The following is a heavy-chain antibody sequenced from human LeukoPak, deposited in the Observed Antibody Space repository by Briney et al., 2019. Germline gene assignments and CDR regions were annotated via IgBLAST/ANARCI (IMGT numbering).Heavy chain of an antibody. D-gene: IGHD3-3*01. V-gene: IGHV3-23*01. J-gene: IGHJ4*02. CDR2: ISGSGGST. CDR3: ANSPLGPYDFWSGYSILFDY. Sequence: GGSLRLSCAASGFTFSSYAMSWVRQTPGKGLEWVSAISGSGGSTYYADSVKGRFTISRDNSKNTLYLQMNSLRAEDTAVYYCANSPLGPYDFWSGYSILFDYWGQGTLVTVSS. CDR1: GFTFSSYA.